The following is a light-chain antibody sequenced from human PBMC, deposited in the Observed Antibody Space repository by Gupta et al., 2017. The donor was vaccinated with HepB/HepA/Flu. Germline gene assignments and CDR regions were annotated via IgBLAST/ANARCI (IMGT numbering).Light chain of an antibody. Sequence: EIVVTQSPATLSVSPGERATLSCRASQSVSTNLAWYKQQPGQTPRLLIYGASTRDTGIPARFSGSGCGKEXPLTIIXRQWEDFGVYYYQQNRNWPYFTFGXGTKLDIK. V-gene: IGKV3-15*01. CDR1: QSVSTN. J-gene: IGKJ2*01. CDR3: QQNRNWPYFT. CDR2: GAS.